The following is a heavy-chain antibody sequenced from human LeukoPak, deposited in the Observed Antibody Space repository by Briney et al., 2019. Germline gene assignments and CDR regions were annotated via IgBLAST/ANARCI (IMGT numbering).Heavy chain of an antibody. CDR2: IYYSGST. CDR1: GGSISSGSYY. Sequence: SETLSLTCTVSGGSISSGSYYWSWIRQPPGKGLEWIGYIYYSGSTNYNPFLKSRVTISVDTSKNQFSLKLSSVTAADTAVYYCAARLNDFWSGEYGAFDIWGQGTMVTVSS. D-gene: IGHD3-3*01. V-gene: IGHV4-61*01. CDR3: AARLNDFWSGEYGAFDI. J-gene: IGHJ3*02.